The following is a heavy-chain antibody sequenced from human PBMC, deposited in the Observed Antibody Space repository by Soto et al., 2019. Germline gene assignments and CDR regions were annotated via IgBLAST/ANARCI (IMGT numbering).Heavy chain of an antibody. V-gene: IGHV3-23*01. CDR2: ISGSGGST. CDR3: AHPRGFGVFDAYDI. J-gene: IGHJ3*02. D-gene: IGHD2-8*01. Sequence: GGSLRHSCAASGFTFSTYAMSWVRQAPGKGLVWVSAISGSGGSTFYADSVKGRFTISRDNSINTLYLQMNSLRTEDTAVYYCAHPRGFGVFDAYDIWGQGTMDTVSS. CDR1: GFTFSTYA.